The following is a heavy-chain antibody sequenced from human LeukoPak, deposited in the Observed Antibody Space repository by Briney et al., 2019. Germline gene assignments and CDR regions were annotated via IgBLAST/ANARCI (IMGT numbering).Heavy chain of an antibody. V-gene: IGHV4-4*02. CDR2: IYHSGST. CDR3: ARRGSSGWYVFDF. D-gene: IGHD6-19*01. Sequence: SETLSLTCAVSGGSISSSNWWSWVRQPPGKGLEWIGEIYHSGSTNYNPSLKSRVTISVDTSKNQFSLKLTSVTAADTAVYYCARRGSSGWYVFDFWGQGTLVTVSS. J-gene: IGHJ4*02. CDR1: GGSISSSNW.